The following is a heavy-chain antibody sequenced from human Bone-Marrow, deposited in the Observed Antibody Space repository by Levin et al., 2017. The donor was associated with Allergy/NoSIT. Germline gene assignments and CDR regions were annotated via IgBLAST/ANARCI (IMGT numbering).Heavy chain of an antibody. CDR1: GYTFSMYG. CDR2: VSPYNGNR. D-gene: IGHD3-10*01. V-gene: IGHV1-18*01. CDR3: ARRFHGSGNKDYFDF. J-gene: IGHJ4*02. Sequence: VASVKVSCKASGYTFSMYGITWVRQAPGQGLEWMGWVSPYNGNRDYVQKLQGRVTMTTDTSTSTAYMELRSLTSDDTAVYYCARRFHGSGNKDYFDFWGQGTLVTVSS.